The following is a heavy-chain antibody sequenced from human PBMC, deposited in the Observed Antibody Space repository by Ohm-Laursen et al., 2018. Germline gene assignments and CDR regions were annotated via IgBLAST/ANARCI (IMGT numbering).Heavy chain of an antibody. D-gene: IGHD3-3*01. J-gene: IGHJ6*02. CDR2: IGTFNNKT. Sequence: ASVKVSCKASGYTFVSYAISWVRQAPGQGLEWMGWIGTFNNKTNYAQKFQGRVTVTTDTSTSTAYMELRSLTSDDTAMYFCARDSYYDFWSGYSTYYHGMDVWGQGTTVTVSS. CDR1: GYTFVSYA. CDR3: ARDSYYDFWSGYSTYYHGMDV. V-gene: IGHV1-18*04.